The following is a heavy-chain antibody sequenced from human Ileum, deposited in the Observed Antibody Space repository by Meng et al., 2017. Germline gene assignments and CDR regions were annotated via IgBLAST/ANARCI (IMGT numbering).Heavy chain of an antibody. CDR2: ISSSSSYI. CDR3: ARFEYSSSSVPPY. D-gene: IGHD6-6*01. CDR1: GFTFSSYS. Sequence: GGSLRLSCAASGFTFSSYSMNWVRQAPGQGLEWVSSISSSSSYIYYADSVKGRFTISRDNAKNPLYLQMNSLRAEDPAVYCCARFEYSSSSVPPYWGQGTLVTVSS. J-gene: IGHJ4*02. V-gene: IGHV3-21*01.